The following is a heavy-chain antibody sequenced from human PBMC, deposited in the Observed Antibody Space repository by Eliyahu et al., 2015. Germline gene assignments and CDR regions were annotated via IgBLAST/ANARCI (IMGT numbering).Heavy chain of an antibody. V-gene: IGHV1-46*03. Sequence: QVQLVQSGAEAKKPGASVKVSCKASGYTFTSYYMHWVRQAPGQGLEWMGIINPSGGSTSYAQKFQGRVTMTRDTSTSTVYMELSSLRSEDTAVYYCASLWPRVAGPQNYAFDIWGQGTMVTVSS. D-gene: IGHD6-19*01. CDR1: GYTFTSYY. J-gene: IGHJ3*02. CDR2: INPSGGST. CDR3: ASLWPRVAGPQNYAFDI.